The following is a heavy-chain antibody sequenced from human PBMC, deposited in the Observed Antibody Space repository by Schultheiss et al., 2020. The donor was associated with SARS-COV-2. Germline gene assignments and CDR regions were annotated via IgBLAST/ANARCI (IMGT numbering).Heavy chain of an antibody. CDR3: AKGNPIFGYIDYYYYYAMDV. J-gene: IGHJ6*02. CDR1: GFTFSSYA. CDR2: ISYDGSNK. Sequence: GGSLRLSCAASGFTFSSYAMHWVRQAPGKGLEWVAVISYDGSNKYYADSVKGRFTISRDNSKNTLYLQMNSLRAEDTAVYYCAKGNPIFGYIDYYYYYAMDVWGRGTTVTVSS. D-gene: IGHD3-3*01. V-gene: IGHV3-30-3*01.